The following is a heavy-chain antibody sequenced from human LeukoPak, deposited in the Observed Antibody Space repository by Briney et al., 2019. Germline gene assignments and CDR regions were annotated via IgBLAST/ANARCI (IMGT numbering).Heavy chain of an antibody. CDR2: INPNSGGT. D-gene: IGHD2/OR15-2a*01. CDR1: GYTFTGYY. Sequence: ASVKVSCKASGYTFTGYYMHWVRQAPGQGLEWMGWINPNSGGTNYAQKFQGRVTMTRDMSTSTVYMELSSLRSDDTAVYYCARSTTPNENEYFEHWGQGTLVTVSS. V-gene: IGHV1-2*02. J-gene: IGHJ1*01. CDR3: ARSTTPNENEYFEH.